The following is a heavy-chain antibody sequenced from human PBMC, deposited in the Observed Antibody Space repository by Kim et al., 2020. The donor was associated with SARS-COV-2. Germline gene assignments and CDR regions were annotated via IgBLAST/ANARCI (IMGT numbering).Heavy chain of an antibody. CDR3: ARCRGPIVLVVWGHPVDYYFDY. D-gene: IGHD2-8*02. Sequence: SETLSLTCAVYGGSFSGYYWSWIRQPPGKGLEWIGEINHSGSTNYNPSLKSRVTISVDTSKNQFSLKLSSVTAADTAVYYCARCRGPIVLVVWGHPVDYYFDYWGQGTLAT. CDR2: INHSGST. V-gene: IGHV4-34*01. J-gene: IGHJ4*02. CDR1: GGSFSGYY.